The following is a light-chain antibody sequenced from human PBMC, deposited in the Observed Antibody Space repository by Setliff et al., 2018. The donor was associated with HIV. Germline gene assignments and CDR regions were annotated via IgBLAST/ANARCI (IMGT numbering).Light chain of an antibody. Sequence: QSALTQPPSASGSPGQSVTISCTGTSSDVGGYKFVSWYQQHPGKAPKLIISEVNKRPSGVPDRFSGSKSGNTASLTVSGLQAEDEADYYCSSFAGRLHVFGTGTKVTVL. V-gene: IGLV2-8*01. CDR3: SSFAGRLHV. CDR1: SSDVGGYKF. J-gene: IGLJ1*01. CDR2: EVN.